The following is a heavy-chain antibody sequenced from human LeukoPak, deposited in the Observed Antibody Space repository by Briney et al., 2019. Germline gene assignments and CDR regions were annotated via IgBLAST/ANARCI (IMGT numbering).Heavy chain of an antibody. V-gene: IGHV3-30*03. CDR3: ATDILCLFDH. CDR2: ISSTSTHE. Sequence: QTGGSLRLSCVASGFTFSSYGMHWVRQAPGKGLEWVALISSTSTHEFYADSVKGRLTVSRDNSKKTVYLQMSSLRGEDTAVYYCATDILCLFDHWGQGTPVTVSS. CDR1: GFTFSSYG. J-gene: IGHJ4*02. D-gene: IGHD2-21*01.